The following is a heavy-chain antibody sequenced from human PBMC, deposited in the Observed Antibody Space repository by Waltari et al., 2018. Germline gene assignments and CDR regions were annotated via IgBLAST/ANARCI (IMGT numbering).Heavy chain of an antibody. Sequence: QVQLVESGGGVVQPGRSLRLSCEASGFNFSLYGMHWVRQAPGKGLEWVAMTSSDESDKHYVDSVKGRFTISRDNSKSTLYLQMNSLTAEDTAVYFCAKGRENPGLWYFDLWGRGTLVTVSS. CDR1: GFNFSLYG. CDR3: AKGRENPGLWYFDL. CDR2: TSSDESDK. V-gene: IGHV3-30*18. J-gene: IGHJ2*01.